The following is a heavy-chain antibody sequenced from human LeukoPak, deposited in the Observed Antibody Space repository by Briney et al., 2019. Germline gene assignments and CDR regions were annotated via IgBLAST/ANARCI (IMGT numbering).Heavy chain of an antibody. CDR1: GGSISSGGYY. V-gene: IGHV4-31*03. Sequence: SETLSLTCTVSGGSISSGGYYWSWIRQHPGKGLEWIGYIYYSGSTYYNPSLKSRVTISVDTSKNQFFLKLSSVTAADTAVYYCARGGTTGYYYMDVWGKGTTVTVSS. CDR2: IYYSGST. J-gene: IGHJ6*03. CDR3: ARGGTTGYYYMDV. D-gene: IGHD1-1*01.